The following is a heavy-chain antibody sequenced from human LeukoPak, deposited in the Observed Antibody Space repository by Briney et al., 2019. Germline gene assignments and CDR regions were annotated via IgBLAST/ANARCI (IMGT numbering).Heavy chain of an antibody. CDR1: GGPFSGYY. V-gene: IGHV4-34*01. Sequence: PSETLSLTCAVYGGPFSGYYWSWIRQPPGKGLEWIGEINHSGSTNYNPSLKSRVTISVDTSKNQFSLKLSSVTAADTAVYYCARALRPYFDYWGQGTLVTVSS. J-gene: IGHJ4*02. CDR2: INHSGST. CDR3: ARALRPYFDY.